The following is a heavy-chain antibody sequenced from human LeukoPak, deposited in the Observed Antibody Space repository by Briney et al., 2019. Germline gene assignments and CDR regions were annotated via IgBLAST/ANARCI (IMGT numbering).Heavy chain of an antibody. Sequence: GGSLRLSCAASGFTVSSYGMHWVRQAPGNGLEWVAFIRYDGSNKYYADSVKGRFTISRDNSKNTLYLQMNSLRAEDTAVYYCSGGLYYYDSSGSLDYWGQGTLVTVSS. V-gene: IGHV3-30*02. CDR3: SGGLYYYDSSGSLDY. CDR2: IRYDGSNK. J-gene: IGHJ4*02. D-gene: IGHD3-22*01. CDR1: GFTVSSYG.